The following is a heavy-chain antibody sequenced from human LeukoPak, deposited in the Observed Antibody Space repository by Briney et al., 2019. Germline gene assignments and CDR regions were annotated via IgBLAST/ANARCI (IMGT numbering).Heavy chain of an antibody. V-gene: IGHV3-53*01. CDR2: IYSGGST. J-gene: IGHJ4*02. Sequence: GGSLRLSCAASGFTFSSYSMNWVRQAPGKGLEWVSVIYSGGSTYYADSVKGRFTISRDNSKNTLYLQMNSLRAEDTAVYYCARVAVTRGFDYWGQGTLVTVSS. CDR1: GFTFSSYS. D-gene: IGHD4-17*01. CDR3: ARVAVTRGFDY.